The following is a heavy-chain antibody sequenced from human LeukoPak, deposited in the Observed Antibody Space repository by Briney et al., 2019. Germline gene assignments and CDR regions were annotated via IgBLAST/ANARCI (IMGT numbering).Heavy chain of an antibody. CDR2: IIPDGSAK. CDR3: ADADASA. Sequence: GGSLRLSCAASGSTFSNCWMSWVRQAPGKGLEWVASIIPDGSAKFYVDSVKGRFTISRDNAKSSLYLQVNSLRVEDTAVYYCADADASAWAQGTLVTVSS. V-gene: IGHV3-7*01. J-gene: IGHJ5*02. CDR1: GSTFSNCW. D-gene: IGHD2-2*01.